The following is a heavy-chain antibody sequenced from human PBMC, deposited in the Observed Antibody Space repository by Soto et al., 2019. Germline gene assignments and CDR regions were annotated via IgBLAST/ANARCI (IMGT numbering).Heavy chain of an antibody. CDR3: ARGGSTSWLRALDL. CDR1: GFTFSNYY. J-gene: IGHJ5*02. Sequence: EVQLVESGGGLVQPGGSLRLSCAVSGFTFSNYYMQWVRQGPGKGLVYVARIDFDGRSTVQADSVKGRFTISRDNAKNTLYLKMNSLGAEDTGVYYCARGGSTSWLRALDLWGQGTLVTVSS. V-gene: IGHV3-74*01. CDR2: IDFDGRST. D-gene: IGHD6-13*01.